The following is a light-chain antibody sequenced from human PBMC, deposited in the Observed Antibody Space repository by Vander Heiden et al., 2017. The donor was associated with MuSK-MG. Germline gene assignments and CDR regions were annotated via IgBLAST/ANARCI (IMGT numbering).Light chain of an antibody. V-gene: IGKV3-11*01. CDR1: QSVSSY. CDR2: DAS. Sequence: EIVLTQSPATLSLSPGERATLSCRASQSVSSYLAWCQQKPGQAPRLLIYDASNRATGIPARLSGSGSGTDFTLTISSLEPEDFAVYYCQQRSNWLFTFGHGTKVDIK. J-gene: IGKJ3*01. CDR3: QQRSNWLFT.